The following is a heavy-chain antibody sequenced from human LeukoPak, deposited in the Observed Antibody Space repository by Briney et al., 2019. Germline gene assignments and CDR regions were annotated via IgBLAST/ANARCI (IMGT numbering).Heavy chain of an antibody. Sequence: GGSLRPSCAASGFTFSSHSMHWVSQAPGKGLEWVAVILYDGSNKCYADSVKGRFTISRDNSKDTLYLQMNSLRAEDTAVYYCARVRGYDILAGYYLDYWGQGTLVTVSS. V-gene: IGHV3-30*04. J-gene: IGHJ4*02. CDR1: GFTFSSHS. CDR2: ILYDGSNK. CDR3: ARVRGYDILAGYYLDY. D-gene: IGHD3-9*01.